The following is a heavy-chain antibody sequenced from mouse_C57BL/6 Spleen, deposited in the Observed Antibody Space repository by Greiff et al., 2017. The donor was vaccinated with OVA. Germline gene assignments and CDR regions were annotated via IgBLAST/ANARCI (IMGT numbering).Heavy chain of an antibody. CDR2: ISDGGSYT. V-gene: IGHV5-4*01. J-gene: IGHJ4*01. Sequence: EVQLVESGGGLVKPGGSLKLSCAASGFAFSSYAMSWVRQTPEKRLEWVGTISDGGSYTYYPDNVKGRFTISRDNAKNNLYLQMSHLKSEDTAMYDCARRDYAMCYWGQGTSVTVSS. CDR3: ARRDYAMCY. CDR1: GFAFSSYA.